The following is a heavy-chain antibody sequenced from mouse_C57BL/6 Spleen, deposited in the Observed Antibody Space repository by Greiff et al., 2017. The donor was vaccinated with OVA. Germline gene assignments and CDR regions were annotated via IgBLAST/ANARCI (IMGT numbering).Heavy chain of an antibody. CDR3: ARGNYYGPYYAMDY. J-gene: IGHJ4*01. V-gene: IGHV1-19*01. CDR1: GYTFTDYY. Sequence: SGPVLVKPGASVKMSCKASGYTFTDYYMNWVKQSHGKSLEWIGVINPYNGGASYNQKFRGKATLTVDKSSNTAYMELSSLTSEDSAVYYCARGNYYGPYYAMDYWGQGTSVTVSS. D-gene: IGHD1-1*01. CDR2: INPYNGGA.